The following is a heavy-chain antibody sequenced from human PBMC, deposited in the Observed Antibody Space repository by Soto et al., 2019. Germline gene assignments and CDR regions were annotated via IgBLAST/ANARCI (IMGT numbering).Heavy chain of an antibody. CDR3: ASVSSCDNVWGSYRGSFDY. D-gene: IGHD3-16*02. J-gene: IGHJ4*02. CDR2: ISSSSSTI. V-gene: IGHV3-48*02. Sequence: EVQLVESGGGLVQPGGSLRLSCAASGFTFSSYSMNWVRQAPGKGLEWVSYISSSSSTIYYADSVKGRFTISRDNAKNRLFQQMTILRDEDTAVYYCASVSSCDNVWGSYRGSFDYWGQGTLVNVSS. CDR1: GFTFSSYS.